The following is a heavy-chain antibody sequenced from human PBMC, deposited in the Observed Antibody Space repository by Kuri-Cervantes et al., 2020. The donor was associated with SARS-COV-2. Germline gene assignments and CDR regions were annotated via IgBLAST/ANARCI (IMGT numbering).Heavy chain of an antibody. CDR3: ARSVREYDFWSGYPNWFDP. J-gene: IGHJ5*02. V-gene: IGHV4-38-2*01. D-gene: IGHD3-3*01. CDR1: GLSISSGYY. Sequence: SQTLSLTCAVSGLSISSGYYWGWIRQPPGGGLELIASIYHGGRTYYNPSLIRRLAISVDTSKNQFSLNLRSVTAADTAVYYCARSVREYDFWSGYPNWFDPWGQGTLVTVSS. CDR2: IYHGGRT.